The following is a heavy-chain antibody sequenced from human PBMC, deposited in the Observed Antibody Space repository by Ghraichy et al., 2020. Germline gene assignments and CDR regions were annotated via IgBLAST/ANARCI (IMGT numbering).Heavy chain of an antibody. CDR2: IRSKAYGRTT. D-gene: IGHD3-22*01. J-gene: IGHJ4*02. Sequence: GGSLRLSCTASGFTFGDYAMSWFRQAPGKGLEWVGFIRSKAYGRTTEYAASVKGRFTISRDDSKSIAYLQMNSLKTEDTAVYYCTRVGTYYYDSSGLYYFDYWGQGTLVTVSS. V-gene: IGHV3-49*03. CDR1: GFTFGDYA. CDR3: TRVGTYYYDSSGLYYFDY.